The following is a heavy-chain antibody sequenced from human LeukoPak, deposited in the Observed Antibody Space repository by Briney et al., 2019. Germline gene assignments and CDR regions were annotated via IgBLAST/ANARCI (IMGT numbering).Heavy chain of an antibody. J-gene: IGHJ4*02. CDR2: IYSRDSDT. Sequence: GESLKISCKASGYTFTHQWIGWVRQESGSGLEWMGIIYSRDSDTRYSPSFQGHVSISADTSINTAYLEWSRLEASDTAIYYCARHSDVIGAIWGQGTLVTVSS. CDR3: ARHSDVIGAI. CDR1: GYTFTHQW. V-gene: IGHV5-51*01. D-gene: IGHD3-10*01.